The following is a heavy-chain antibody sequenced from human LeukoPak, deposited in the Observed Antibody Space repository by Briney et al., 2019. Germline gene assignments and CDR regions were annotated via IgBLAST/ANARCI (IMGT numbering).Heavy chain of an antibody. J-gene: IGHJ4*02. D-gene: IGHD5-12*01. CDR2: IHHSGIN. V-gene: IGHV4-30-2*01. CDR1: GGSISSGSYS. CDR3: ARGIYSGYDRSFDC. Sequence: SETLSLTCAVSGGSISSGSYSWSWIRQPPGKGLEWIGYIHHSGINYYNPSLKSRVTMSVDTSKSQFSLNLSSVTAADTAVYYCARGIYSGYDRSFDCWGQGTLVTVSS.